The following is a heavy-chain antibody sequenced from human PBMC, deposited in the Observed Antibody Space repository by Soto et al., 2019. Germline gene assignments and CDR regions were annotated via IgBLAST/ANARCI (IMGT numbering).Heavy chain of an antibody. Sequence: WVRQAPGQGLEWVGRIIPIFGTTNYAQNLQGRVTISADKSTLTSYLELHSLPSDDTALYYRARDSSVIVHYEYGLGAWRPGTQVIV. V-gene: IGHV1-69*06. D-gene: IGHD3-16*02. CDR3: ARDSSVIVHYEYGLGA. J-gene: IGHJ1*01. CDR2: IIPIFGTT.